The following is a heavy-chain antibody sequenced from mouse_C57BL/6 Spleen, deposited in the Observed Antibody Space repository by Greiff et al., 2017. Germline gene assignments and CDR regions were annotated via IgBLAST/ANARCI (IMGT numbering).Heavy chain of an antibody. CDR1: GFNIKNTY. CDR2: IDPANGNT. D-gene: IGHD1-1*01. J-gene: IGHJ1*03. Sequence: EVQLQESVAELVRPGASVKLSCTASGFNIKNTYMHWVKQRPEQGLEWIGRIDPANGNTKYAPKFQGKATITADTSSNTAYLQLSILTSEDTAIYYCACYYGSSSWYFDVGGTGTTGTVSS. V-gene: IGHV14-3*01. CDR3: ACYYGSSSWYFDV.